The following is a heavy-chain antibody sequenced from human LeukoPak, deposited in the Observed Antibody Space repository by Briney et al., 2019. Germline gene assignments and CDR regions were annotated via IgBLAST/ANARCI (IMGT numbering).Heavy chain of an antibody. V-gene: IGHV1-18*01. J-gene: IGHJ4*02. CDR2: ISAYNGNT. CDR1: GYTFTSYG. CDR3: ARVLRYSSGWYHFDY. D-gene: IGHD6-19*01. Sequence: ASVKVSCKASGYTFTSYGISWVRQAPGQGLEYMGWISAYNGNTNYAQKLQGRVTMTTDTSTSTAYMELRSLRSDDTAVYYCARVLRYSSGWYHFDYWGQGTLVTVSS.